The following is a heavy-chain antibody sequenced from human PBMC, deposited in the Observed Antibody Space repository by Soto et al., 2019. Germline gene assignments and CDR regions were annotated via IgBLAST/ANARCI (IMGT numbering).Heavy chain of an antibody. CDR3: AREGDYAYFDY. V-gene: IGHV3-7*01. J-gene: IGHJ4*02. Sequence: GGSLRLSCAASGFTFSSYWMSWVRQAPGKGLEWVANIKQDGSEKYYVDSVKGRFTISRDNAKNSLYLQMNSLSAEDTAVYYCAREGDYAYFDYWGQGTLVTVSS. CDR1: GFTFSSYW. D-gene: IGHD4-17*01. CDR2: IKQDGSEK.